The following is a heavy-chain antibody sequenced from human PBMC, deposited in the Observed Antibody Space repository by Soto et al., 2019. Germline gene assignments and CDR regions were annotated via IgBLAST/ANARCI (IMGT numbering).Heavy chain of an antibody. J-gene: IGHJ4*02. CDR2: IIPIFGTA. CDR3: ARTPYLKGHSYGSYMDY. D-gene: IGHD5-18*01. V-gene: IGHV1-69*06. Sequence: QVQLVQSGAEVKKPGSSVKVSCKASGGTFSSYAISWVRQAPGQGLEWMGGIIPIFGTANYAQKFHGRVTITADKSTSTAYMELSSLRSEDTAVYYCARTPYLKGHSYGSYMDYWGQGTLVTVSS. CDR1: GGTFSSYA.